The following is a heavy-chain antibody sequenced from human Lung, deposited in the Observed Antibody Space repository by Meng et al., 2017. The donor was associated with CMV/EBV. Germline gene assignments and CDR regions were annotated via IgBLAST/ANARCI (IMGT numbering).Heavy chain of an antibody. V-gene: IGHV1-69*04. D-gene: IGHD2-2*01. CDR2: IIPILGVA. Sequence: SVXVSXKASGDTFSTYAISWVRQAPGQGLEWMGRIIPILGVANSAQKFQGRVALTEDRSTSTAYMELSSLRSEDTAVYYCGGTVLTTYCSSTSRPPGYYYGVEAWGQGXTVTVSS. CDR3: GGTVLTTYCSSTSRPPGYYYGVEA. CDR1: GDTFSTYA. J-gene: IGHJ6*02.